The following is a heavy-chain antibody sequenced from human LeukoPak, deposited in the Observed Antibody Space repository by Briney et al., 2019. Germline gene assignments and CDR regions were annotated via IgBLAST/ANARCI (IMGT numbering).Heavy chain of an antibody. D-gene: IGHD4-17*01. V-gene: IGHV4-30-2*01. Sequence: PSQTLSLTCTVSGGSISSGGYYWSWIRQPPGKGLEWIGYIYHSGSTYYNPSLKSRVTISVDRSKNQFSLKLSSVTAADTAVYYCARDEGDGDYGTWGQGTLVTVSS. J-gene: IGHJ5*02. CDR3: ARDEGDGDYGT. CDR2: IYHSGST. CDR1: GGSISSGGYY.